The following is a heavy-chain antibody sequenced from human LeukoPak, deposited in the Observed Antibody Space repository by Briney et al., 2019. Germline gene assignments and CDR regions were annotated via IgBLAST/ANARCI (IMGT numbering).Heavy chain of an antibody. CDR1: GFTFEDYG. CDR3: AKGRGLRFYDWLLKKDAFDI. J-gene: IGHJ3*02. V-gene: IGHV3-9*01. Sequence: GRSLRLSCAAAGFTFEDYGMDWVRQVPGKGLEWVSSISWHSNNIAYADSVKGRFNISRDNAKNSLSLQMNSLRPEDTALYYCAKGRGLRFYDWLLKKDAFDIWGQGTRVTVSP. D-gene: IGHD3-3*01. CDR2: ISWHSNNI.